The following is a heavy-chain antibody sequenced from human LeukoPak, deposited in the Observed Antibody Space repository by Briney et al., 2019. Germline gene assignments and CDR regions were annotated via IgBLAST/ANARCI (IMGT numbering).Heavy chain of an antibody. J-gene: IGHJ6*02. D-gene: IGHD2-15*01. CDR1: GFVFSSYT. CDR3: ARDIGADEVVAATYGMDV. Sequence: KPGGSLRLSCAASGFVFSSYTMNWVRQAPGKGLEWVSSISSTSTYIYYADSVKGRFTISRDDANNSLYLQMNSLRAEDTAVYYCARDIGADEVVAATYGMDVWGQGTTVTVSS. CDR2: ISSTSTYI. V-gene: IGHV3-21*01.